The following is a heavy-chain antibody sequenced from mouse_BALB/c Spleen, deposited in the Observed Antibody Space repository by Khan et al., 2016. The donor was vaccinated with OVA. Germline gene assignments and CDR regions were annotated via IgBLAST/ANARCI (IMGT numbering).Heavy chain of an antibody. CDR3: ARYGCSPWFAN. D-gene: IGHD2-2*01. V-gene: IGHV14-1*02. CDR1: GFNIKDYY. J-gene: IGHJ3*01. Sequence: VQLQQSGAELVRPGALVTLSCTASGFNIKDYYMHWVKQRPEQGLEWIGWIDPENGNTIYDPKFQGKASITSDTSSNTAYLQHSSLTSEDTAVYDCARYGCSPWFANWGQGTMVTVSA. CDR2: IDPENGNT.